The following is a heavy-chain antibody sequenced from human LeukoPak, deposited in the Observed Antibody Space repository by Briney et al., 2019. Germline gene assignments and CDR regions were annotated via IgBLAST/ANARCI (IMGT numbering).Heavy chain of an antibody. V-gene: IGHV5-51*01. J-gene: IGHJ4*02. D-gene: IGHD2-15*01. CDR1: GSIFSTYW. CDR3: ARRIAGGGVDY. Sequence: GESLKISCEGAGSIFSTYWIGWLRQLPGKGLEWMGIIYPSDSDTRYSPSFQGQVTISADKSINNAERSINTAYLQWSSLKASDTAMYYCARRIAGGGVDYWGQGTLVTVSS. CDR2: IYPSDSDT.